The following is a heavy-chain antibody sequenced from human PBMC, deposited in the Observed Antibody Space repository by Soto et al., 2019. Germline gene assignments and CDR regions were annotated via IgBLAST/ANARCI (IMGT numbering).Heavy chain of an antibody. CDR2: IWYDGSNK. D-gene: IGHD2-15*01. CDR3: ARRIRGVYDAYDI. Sequence: PGGSLRLSCAASGFTFSSYGMHWVRQAPGKGLEWVAVIWYDGSNKYYADSVKGRFTISRDNSKNTLYLQMNSLRAEDTAVYYCARRIRGVYDAYDIWGQGTMVTVSS. J-gene: IGHJ3*02. CDR1: GFTFSSYG. V-gene: IGHV3-33*01.